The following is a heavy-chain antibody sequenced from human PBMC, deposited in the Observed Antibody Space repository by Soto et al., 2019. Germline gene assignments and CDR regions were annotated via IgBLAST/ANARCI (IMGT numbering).Heavy chain of an antibody. V-gene: IGHV4-61*01. CDR1: GGPVSSGSYY. CDR3: ARVYYYGSGSYGMDV. Sequence: PSETLSLTCTVSGGPVSSGSYYWSWIRQPPGKGLEWIGYIYYSGSTNYNPSLKSRVTISVDTSKNQFSLKLSSVTAADTAVYYCARVYYYGSGSYGMDVWGQGTTVTVSS. J-gene: IGHJ6*02. D-gene: IGHD3-10*01. CDR2: IYYSGST.